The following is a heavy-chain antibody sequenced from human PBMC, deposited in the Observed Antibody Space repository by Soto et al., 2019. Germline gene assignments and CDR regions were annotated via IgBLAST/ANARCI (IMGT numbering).Heavy chain of an antibody. CDR3: ARGEPTSHYGMDV. CDR1: AFTFSAYG. Sequence: QVQLVESGGGVVQPGRSLRLSCAASAFTFSAYGMHWVRQAPGKGLEWVAVIWYDGSNKYYADSVKGRFTISRDNSKNTLYLQMNSLRAEDTAVYYGARGEPTSHYGMDVWGLGTTVTVSS. D-gene: IGHD3-16*01. J-gene: IGHJ6*02. CDR2: IWYDGSNK. V-gene: IGHV3-33*01.